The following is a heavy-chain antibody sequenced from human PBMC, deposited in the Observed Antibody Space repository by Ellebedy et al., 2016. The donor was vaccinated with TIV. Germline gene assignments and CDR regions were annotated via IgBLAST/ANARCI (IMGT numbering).Heavy chain of an antibody. J-gene: IGHJ4*02. V-gene: IGHV3-43*02. CDR2: ISGDGGST. Sequence: PGGSLRLSCAASGFTFDDYAMHWVRQAPGKGLEWVSLISGDGGSTYYADSVKGRFTISRDNSKNSLYLQMNSLRTEDTALYYCASTFGGVISDYWGQGTLVTVSS. CDR1: GFTFDDYA. CDR3: ASTFGGVISDY. D-gene: IGHD3-16*02.